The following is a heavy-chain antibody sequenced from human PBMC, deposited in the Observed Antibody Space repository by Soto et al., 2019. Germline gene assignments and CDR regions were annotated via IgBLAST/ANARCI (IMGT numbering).Heavy chain of an antibody. V-gene: IGHV4-39*01. CDR2: IYYSGST. CDR3: ARRDGSSWSHFDS. J-gene: IGHJ4*02. D-gene: IGHD6-13*01. CDR1: GASISSSSYY. Sequence: QLQLQESGPGLVKPSETLSLTCTVSGASISSSSYYWGWIRQPPGKGLEWIGNIYYSGSTYYNPSLESRVTISVDTSKNQFSLKLSSVTAADTAVYYCARRDGSSWSHFDSWGQGTLVTVSS.